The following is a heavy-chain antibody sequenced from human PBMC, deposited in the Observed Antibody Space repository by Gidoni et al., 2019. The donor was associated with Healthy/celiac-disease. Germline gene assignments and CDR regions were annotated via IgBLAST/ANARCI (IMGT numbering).Heavy chain of an antibody. Sequence: EVQLVESGGGLVKPGGSLRLSCAASGFTFSSYSMNWVRQAPGKGLEWVSSISSSSSYIYYADSVKGRFTISRDNAKNSLYLQMNSLRAEDTAVYYCARDIVATITSYKNFDYWGQGTLVTVSS. CDR2: ISSSSSYI. J-gene: IGHJ4*02. CDR3: ARDIVATITSYKNFDY. D-gene: IGHD5-12*01. CDR1: GFTFSSYS. V-gene: IGHV3-21*01.